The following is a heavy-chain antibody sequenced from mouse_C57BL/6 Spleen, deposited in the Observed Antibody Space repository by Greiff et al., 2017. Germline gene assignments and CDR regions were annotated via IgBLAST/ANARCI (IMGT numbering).Heavy chain of an antibody. J-gene: IGHJ2*01. D-gene: IGHD4-1*02. CDR3: ARIPTTGTGDY. CDR2: IDPSDSYT. CDR1: GYTFTSYW. V-gene: IGHV1-59*01. Sequence: QVQLQQPGAELVRPGTSVKLSCKASGYTFTSYWMHWVKQRPGQGLEWIGVIDPSDSYTNYNQKFKGKATLTVDTSSSTAYMQLSSLTSEASAVYYWARIPTTGTGDYWGQGTTLTVSS.